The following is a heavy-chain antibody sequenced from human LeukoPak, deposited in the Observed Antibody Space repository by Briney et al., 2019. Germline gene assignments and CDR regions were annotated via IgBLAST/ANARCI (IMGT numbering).Heavy chain of an antibody. Sequence: GGSLRLSCAASGFTFSSYGMHWVRQAPGKGLEWVAVISYDGSNKYYADSVKGRFTISRDNSKNTLYLQMNSLRAEDTAVYYCARALGAIGAFDIWGQGTMVTVSS. D-gene: IGHD4/OR15-4a*01. CDR1: GFTFSSYG. CDR3: ARALGAIGAFDI. CDR2: ISYDGSNK. V-gene: IGHV3-30*03. J-gene: IGHJ3*02.